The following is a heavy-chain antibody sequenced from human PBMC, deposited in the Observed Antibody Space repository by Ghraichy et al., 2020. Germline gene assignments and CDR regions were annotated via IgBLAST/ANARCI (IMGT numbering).Heavy chain of an antibody. CDR3: AKARKESPRYSGSYSSSYYYFGMDV. Sequence: LTCAASGFAFNTYDMQWVRQAPGKGLEWVAFVRYDGKTKFYVDALRGRFTVSRDNSKNTLYLEMNSLRIDDTAVYYCAKARKESPRYSGSYSSSYYYFGMDVWGQGTTVAVSS. CDR2: VRYDGKTK. V-gene: IGHV3-30*02. J-gene: IGHJ6*02. CDR1: GFAFNTYD. D-gene: IGHD1-26*01.